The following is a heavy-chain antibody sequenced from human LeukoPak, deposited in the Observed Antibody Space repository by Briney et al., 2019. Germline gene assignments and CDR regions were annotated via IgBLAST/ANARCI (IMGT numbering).Heavy chain of an antibody. CDR3: ARSSSGSYLNADH. CDR2: ISSSGSTI. V-gene: IGHV3-48*03. D-gene: IGHD1-26*01. CDR1: GFTFSSYE. Sequence: PGGSLRLSCAASGFTFSSYEMNWVRQAPGKGLEWVSYISSSGSTIYYADSVKGRFTISRDNAKNSLYLQMNSLRAEGTAVYYCARSSSGSYLNADHWGQGTLVTVSS. J-gene: IGHJ4*02.